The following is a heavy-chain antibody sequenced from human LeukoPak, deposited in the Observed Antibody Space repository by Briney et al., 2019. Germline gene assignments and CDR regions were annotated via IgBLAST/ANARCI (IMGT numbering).Heavy chain of an antibody. CDR1: GYNFIHYW. Sequence: GESLKISCKGFGYNFIHYWIGWVRQMPGKGLEWMGIIYPGDSGTRYSPSFQGQVTISADKSISTAYLQWSSLKASDTAMYYCARSPNLRYDILTGYLDYWGQGTLVTVSS. D-gene: IGHD3-9*01. J-gene: IGHJ4*02. CDR3: ARSPNLRYDILTGYLDY. V-gene: IGHV5-51*01. CDR2: IYPGDSGT.